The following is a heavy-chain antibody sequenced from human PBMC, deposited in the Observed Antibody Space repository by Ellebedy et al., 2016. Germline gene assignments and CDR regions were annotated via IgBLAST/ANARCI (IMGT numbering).Heavy chain of an antibody. J-gene: IGHJ4*02. CDR2: ITSDGSTT. D-gene: IGHD3-22*01. CDR1: GFTFHNYY. Sequence: GGSLRLXXATSGFTFHNYYMHWVRQASGKGLEWVSIITSDGSTTHYADSVKGRFTISRDNSKSSLYLQMDSLRTEDTALYYCARDNSGSIDYWGQGTLVTVSS. V-gene: IGHV3-43*01. CDR3: ARDNSGSIDY.